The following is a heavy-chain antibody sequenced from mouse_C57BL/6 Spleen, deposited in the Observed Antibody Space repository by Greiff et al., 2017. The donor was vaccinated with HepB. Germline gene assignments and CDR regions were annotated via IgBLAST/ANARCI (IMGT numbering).Heavy chain of an antibody. D-gene: IGHD1-1*01. Sequence: VQLQQPGAELVKPGASVKMSCKASGYTFTSYWITWVKQRPGQGLEWIGVIYPGSGSTNYNEKFKSKATLTVDTSSSTAYMQLSSLTSEDSAVYYCARREYYGSSYWFAYWGQGTLVTVSA. CDR3: ARREYYGSSYWFAY. CDR2: IYPGSGST. V-gene: IGHV1-55*01. CDR1: GYTFTSYW. J-gene: IGHJ3*01.